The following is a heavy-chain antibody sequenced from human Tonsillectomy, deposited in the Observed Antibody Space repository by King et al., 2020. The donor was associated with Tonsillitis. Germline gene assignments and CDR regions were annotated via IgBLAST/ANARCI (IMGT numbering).Heavy chain of an antibody. V-gene: IGHV4-59*01. D-gene: IGHD4-17*01. CDR2: IYYSGST. CDR1: GGSLSSYY. J-gene: IGHJ5*02. CDR3: AWDRRGYGAYDRWFAP. Sequence: VQLQESGPGLVKPSETLSLTCTVSGGSLSSYYWSWIRQPPGKGLEWIGYIYYSGSTNYNPSLKSRVTISVDTSKNQFSLKLSSVTAADTAVYYCAWDRRGYGAYDRWFAPWGQGTLVTVSS.